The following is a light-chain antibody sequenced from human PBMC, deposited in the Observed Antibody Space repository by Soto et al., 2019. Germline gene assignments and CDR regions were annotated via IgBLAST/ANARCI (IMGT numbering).Light chain of an antibody. CDR2: AAS. CDR1: QGISNY. V-gene: IGKV1-27*01. J-gene: IGKJ1*01. CDR3: QKYNSAPRT. Sequence: DIQMTQSPSSLSASVGDRVTITCRASQGISNYLTWYQQKPGKVPKLVIYAASTLQSGVPSRFSGRGSGTDFNLTISSLQREDVATYYCQKYNSAPRTFGEGTKVEIK.